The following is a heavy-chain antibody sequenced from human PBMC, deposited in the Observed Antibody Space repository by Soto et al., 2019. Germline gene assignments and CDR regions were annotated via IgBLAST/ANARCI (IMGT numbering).Heavy chain of an antibody. CDR1: GFNFSKYG. Sequence: QVQLVESGGGVVQPGRSLRLSCAASGFNFSKYGMHWVRQAPGKGLEWVTIILYDGSKKYYGDSVKGRFTISRDNSKNTLFLQMDSLRADDTAMYYCARLGGSGGDSIDYWGQGTLVTVSS. J-gene: IGHJ4*02. V-gene: IGHV3-33*01. CDR3: ARLGGSGGDSIDY. CDR2: ILYDGSKK. D-gene: IGHD3-10*01.